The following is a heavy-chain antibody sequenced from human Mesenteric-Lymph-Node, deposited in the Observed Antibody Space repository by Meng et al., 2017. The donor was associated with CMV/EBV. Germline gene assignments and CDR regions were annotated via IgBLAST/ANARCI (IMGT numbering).Heavy chain of an antibody. D-gene: IGHD4/OR15-4a*01. V-gene: IGHV4-4*02. CDR2: IYHSGNT. Sequence: GSIRNNNWLSWVRQPPGKGLEWLGEIYHSGNTNYNHNPSLKSRVTISVDKSKNQFSLSLNSMAAADTAVYYCARGCTNYGEGGYFDLWGRGTLVTVSS. J-gene: IGHJ2*01. CDR3: ARGCTNYGEGGYFDL. CDR1: GSIRNNNW.